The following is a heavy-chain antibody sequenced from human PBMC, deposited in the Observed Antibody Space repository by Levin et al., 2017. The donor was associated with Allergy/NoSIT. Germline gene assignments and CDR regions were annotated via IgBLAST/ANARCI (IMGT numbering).Heavy chain of an antibody. Sequence: GSLRLSCTVSGGSISSSSYYWGWIRQPPGKGLEWIGSIYYSGSTYYNPSLKSRVTISVDTSKNQFSLKLSSVTAADTAVYYCARRGVGHNDAFDIWGQGTMVTVSS. D-gene: IGHD3-10*01. CDR1: GGSISSSSYY. CDR2: IYYSGST. J-gene: IGHJ3*02. V-gene: IGHV4-39*01. CDR3: ARRGVGHNDAFDI.